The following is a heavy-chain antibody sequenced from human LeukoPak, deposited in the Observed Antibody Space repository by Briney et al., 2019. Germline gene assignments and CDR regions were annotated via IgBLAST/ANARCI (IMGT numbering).Heavy chain of an antibody. CDR3: ATLTGGDDAFDI. Sequence: TGGSLRLSCTVSGGSISSYYWSWIRQPPGKGLEWIGYIFYTGSTNYNPSLKSRVTISVLTSKNRFSLKLSSVTAADTAVYYCATLTGGDDAFDIWGQGTMVTVSS. J-gene: IGHJ3*02. D-gene: IGHD4-23*01. CDR1: GGSISSYY. V-gene: IGHV4-59*01. CDR2: IFYTGST.